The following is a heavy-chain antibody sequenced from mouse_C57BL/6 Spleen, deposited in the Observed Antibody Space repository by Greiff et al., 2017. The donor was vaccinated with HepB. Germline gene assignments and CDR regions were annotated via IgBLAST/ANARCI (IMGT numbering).Heavy chain of an antibody. CDR3: ARRDSTVVAEDFDY. CDR1: GYTFTSYG. V-gene: IGHV1-81*01. Sequence: QVQLKESGAELARPGASVKLSCKASGYTFTSYGISWVKQRTGQGLEWIGEIYPRSGNTYYNEKFKGKATLTADKSSSTAYMELRSLTSEDSAVYFCARRDSTVVAEDFDYWGQGTTLTVSS. D-gene: IGHD1-1*01. CDR2: IYPRSGNT. J-gene: IGHJ2*01.